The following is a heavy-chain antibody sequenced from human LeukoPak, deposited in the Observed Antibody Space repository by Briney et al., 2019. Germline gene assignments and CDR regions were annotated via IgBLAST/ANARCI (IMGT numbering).Heavy chain of an antibody. Sequence: SETLSLTCTVSGGSISSYYWSWIRQPAGKGLEWIGRIYTSGSTTYNPSLKSRVTMSVSTSKNQFSLKLSSVTAADTAVYYCARVAVAGIRYNWFDPWGQGTLVTVSS. CDR2: IYTSGST. CDR1: GGSISSYY. CDR3: ARVAVAGIRYNWFDP. V-gene: IGHV4-4*07. D-gene: IGHD6-19*01. J-gene: IGHJ5*02.